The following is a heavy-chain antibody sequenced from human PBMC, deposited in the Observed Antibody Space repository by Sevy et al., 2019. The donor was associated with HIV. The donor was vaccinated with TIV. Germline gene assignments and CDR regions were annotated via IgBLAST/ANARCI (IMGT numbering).Heavy chain of an antibody. V-gene: IGHV6-1*01. J-gene: IGHJ6*02. CDR3: ARGAVGVATINYDYYGMDV. CDR2: TYYRSKWYN. Sequence: SQTLSLTCAISGDSVSSNSAAWNWIRQSPSRGLEWLGRTYYRSKWYNDYAVFVKSRITIIPDTAKNHFSLQLNSVTPVDTAVYFCARGAVGVATINYDYYGMDVWGQGTTVTVSS. CDR1: GDSVSSNSAA. D-gene: IGHD5-12*01.